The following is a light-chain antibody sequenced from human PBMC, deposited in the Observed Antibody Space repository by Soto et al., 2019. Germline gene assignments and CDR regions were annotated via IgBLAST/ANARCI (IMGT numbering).Light chain of an antibody. V-gene: IGKV1-39*01. CDR1: QSISNY. Sequence: DIPMTQSPSSLSASVGDSVTITCRASQSISNYLNWYQLKPGKAPKLLIYTASSLLSGVPSRFSGSGSRTDFTLTISSLQPEDFATYYCQQSYSTPYTFGQGTKLEIK. J-gene: IGKJ2*01. CDR2: TAS. CDR3: QQSYSTPYT.